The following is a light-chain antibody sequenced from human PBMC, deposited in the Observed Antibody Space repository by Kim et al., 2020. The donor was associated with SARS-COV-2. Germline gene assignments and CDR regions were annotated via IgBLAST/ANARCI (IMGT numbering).Light chain of an antibody. Sequence: VCAAERAFLTCRASQRVSSNLAWYKQKPGQPPRPLIYGASTRATVIPVRFSGSGSGTEFTLTISSLQSEDCAVYYCQQYNNWPLYTFGQGTKLEI. V-gene: IGKV3-15*01. CDR3: QQYNNWPLYT. CDR1: QRVSSN. CDR2: GAS. J-gene: IGKJ2*01.